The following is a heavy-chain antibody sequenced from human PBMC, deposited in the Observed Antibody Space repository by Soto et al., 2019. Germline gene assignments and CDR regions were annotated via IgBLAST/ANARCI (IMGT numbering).Heavy chain of an antibody. D-gene: IGHD1-26*01. CDR2: IWYDGSNK. Sequence: GGSLRLSCAASGFTFSSYGMHWVRQAPGKGLEWVAVIWYDGSNKYYADSVKGRFTISRDNSKNTLYLQMNSLRAEDTAVYYCARGGPLYSGSYYLDYWGQGTLVTVSS. CDR1: GFTFSSYG. CDR3: ARGGPLYSGSYYLDY. V-gene: IGHV3-33*01. J-gene: IGHJ4*02.